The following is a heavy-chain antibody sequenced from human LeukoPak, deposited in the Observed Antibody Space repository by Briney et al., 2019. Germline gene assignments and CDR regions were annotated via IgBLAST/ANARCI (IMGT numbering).Heavy chain of an antibody. V-gene: IGHV3-30-3*01. CDR3: ARSLDERGFDY. CDR1: GFTLSSYA. J-gene: IGHJ4*02. Sequence: GGSLRLSCAASGFTLSSYAMHWVRQAPGKGLEWVAVISYDGSNKYYADSVKGRFTISRDNSKNTLYLQMNSLRAEDTAVYYCARSLDERGFDYWGQGTLVTVSS. CDR2: ISYDGSNK. D-gene: IGHD1-1*01.